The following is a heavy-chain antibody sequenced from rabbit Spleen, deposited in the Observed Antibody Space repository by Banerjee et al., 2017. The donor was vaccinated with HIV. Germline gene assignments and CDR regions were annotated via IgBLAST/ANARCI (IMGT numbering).Heavy chain of an antibody. CDR1: GFDLSSYYY. D-gene: IGHD8-1*01. CDR3: ARDSGSSFSSYGMDL. CDR2: IYSSGVNT. V-gene: IGHV1S45*01. J-gene: IGHJ6*01. Sequence: QGQLEESGGGLVQPEGSLTLTCTASGFDLSSYYYMCWVRQAPGKGLEWIACIYSSGVNTYYANWAKGRFTISKTSSTTVTLQMTSLTAADTATYFCARDSGSSFSSYGMDLWGQGTLVTVS.